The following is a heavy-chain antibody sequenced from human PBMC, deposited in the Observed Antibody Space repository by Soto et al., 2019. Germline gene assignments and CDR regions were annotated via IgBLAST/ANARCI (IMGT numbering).Heavy chain of an antibody. D-gene: IGHD5-12*01. Sequence: EVQLLESGGGLVQPGGSLRLSCAASGFTFSSYAMTWVRQAPGKGPEWVSGISGSGGTTYYADSVKGRFTISRDNSKNTLYLQMNSLRVEDTAVYYCAKDLLVGATIAVDYWGQGTLVTVSS. J-gene: IGHJ4*02. CDR3: AKDLLVGATIAVDY. CDR2: ISGSGGTT. CDR1: GFTFSSYA. V-gene: IGHV3-23*01.